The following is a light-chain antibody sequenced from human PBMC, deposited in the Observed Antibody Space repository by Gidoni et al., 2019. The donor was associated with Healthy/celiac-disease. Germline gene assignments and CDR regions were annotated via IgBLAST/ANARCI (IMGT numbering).Light chain of an antibody. V-gene: IGLV3-9*01. CDR2: RDS. J-gene: IGLJ2*01. CDR1: NIGSKH. CDR3: QVWDSSTVV. Sequence: SSELTQQLSVSVALGQPARITCGGNNIGSKHVHWYQQKPGQAPVLVIYRDSNRPSGIPERFSGSNSGNTATLTISRAQAGDEADYYCQVWDSSTVVFGGGTKLTVL.